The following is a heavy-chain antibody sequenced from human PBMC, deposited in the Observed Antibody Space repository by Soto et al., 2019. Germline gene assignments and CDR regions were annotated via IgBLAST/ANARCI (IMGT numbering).Heavy chain of an antibody. Sequence: SETLSLTCTVSGASISGFYCSWIRKSAGKGLEWIGRIYATGTTDYNPSLKSRVMMSVDTSKKQFSLKLRSVTAADTAVYYCVRDGTKTLRDWFDPWGQGISVTVS. J-gene: IGHJ5*02. D-gene: IGHD1-1*01. CDR3: VRDGTKTLRDWFDP. V-gene: IGHV4-4*07. CDR1: GASISGFY. CDR2: IYATGTT.